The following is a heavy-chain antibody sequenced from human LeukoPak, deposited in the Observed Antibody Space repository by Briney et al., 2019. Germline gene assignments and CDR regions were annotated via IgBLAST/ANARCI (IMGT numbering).Heavy chain of an antibody. CDR3: ARRIAVAGSGSYYGMDV. CDR1: GYSFSKYW. V-gene: IGHV5-51*01. D-gene: IGHD6-19*01. Sequence: GESLQISCKGSGYSFSKYWIGWVRQMPGKGLEWMGIIYPGDSDTRYSPSLQGQVTMSADKSINTAYLQWSSLTASDTAIYYCARRIAVAGSGSYYGMDVWGQGTTVTVSS. CDR2: IYPGDSDT. J-gene: IGHJ6*02.